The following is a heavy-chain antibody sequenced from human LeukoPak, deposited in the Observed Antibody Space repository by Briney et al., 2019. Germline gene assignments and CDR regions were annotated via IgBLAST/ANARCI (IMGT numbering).Heavy chain of an antibody. D-gene: IGHD2-2*01. Sequence: PGGSLRLSCGASGFTFSRYVMSWVRQAPGKGLEWVSAIGGSGSRTYYADSVRGRFTISRDNSENTLFLQMNSLRAEDTAVYYCAREHCSSSSCHLDYWGQGTLVTVSS. CDR1: GFTFSRYV. CDR2: IGGSGSRT. V-gene: IGHV3-23*01. J-gene: IGHJ4*02. CDR3: AREHCSSSSCHLDY.